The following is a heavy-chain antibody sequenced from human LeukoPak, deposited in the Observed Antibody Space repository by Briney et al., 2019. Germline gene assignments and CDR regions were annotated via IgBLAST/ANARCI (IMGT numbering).Heavy chain of an antibody. Sequence: SETLSLTCAGSSDSIRSNNWWSWVRQPPGKGLEWIGEIYHTGSTNYNPSLQSRVTISADTSKNQLSLKLSSVTAADTAVYYCVRVPFAFYGMEVWGKGTTVSVSS. D-gene: IGHD4/OR15-4a*01. CDR3: VRVPFAFYGMEV. J-gene: IGHJ6*04. V-gene: IGHV4-4*02. CDR1: SDSIRSNNW. CDR2: IYHTGST.